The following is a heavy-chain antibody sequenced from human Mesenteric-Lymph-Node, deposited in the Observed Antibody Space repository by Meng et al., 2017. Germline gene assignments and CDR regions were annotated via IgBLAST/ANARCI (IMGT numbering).Heavy chain of an antibody. Sequence: QVWLQESGPVLVKPSGTLSLTCAVSGGSISSSNWWSWVRQPPGKGLEWIGKIYHSGITIYNPSLKSRVTMSVDNSKNQFSLKLTSVTAADTAVYFCARTNYGDYNWFDPWGQGTLVTVSS. CDR2: IYHSGIT. V-gene: IGHV4-4*02. CDR1: GGSISSSNW. D-gene: IGHD4-17*01. CDR3: ARTNYGDYNWFDP. J-gene: IGHJ5*02.